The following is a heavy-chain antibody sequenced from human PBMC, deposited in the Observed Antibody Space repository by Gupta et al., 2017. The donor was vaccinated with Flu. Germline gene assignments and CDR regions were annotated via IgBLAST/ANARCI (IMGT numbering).Heavy chain of an antibody. CDR1: GLTFSSYS. CDR3: ARAGCSGGSCYDY. Sequence: EVQLVESGGGLVKPGGSLRLSCAASGLTFSSYSMNWVRQAPGKGLEWVSSISSSSSYIYYADSVKGRFTISRDNAKNSLYLQMDSLRAEDTAVYYCARAGCSGGSCYDYWGQGTLVTVSS. D-gene: IGHD2-15*01. V-gene: IGHV3-21*01. CDR2: ISSSSSYI. J-gene: IGHJ4*02.